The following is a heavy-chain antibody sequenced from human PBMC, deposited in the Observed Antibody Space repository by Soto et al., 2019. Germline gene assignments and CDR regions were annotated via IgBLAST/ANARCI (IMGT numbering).Heavy chain of an antibody. J-gene: IGHJ4*02. D-gene: IGHD3-9*01. CDR2: IKSQAGGGTI. Sequence: EVQLVESGGGLVKPGGSLRLSCAASGITFIYAWMDWIGQAPGKRLEWVGRIKSQAGGGTIDYAAPVKGRFTISRDDSKNTVYLQMDSLKTEDTAVYYCTHVFSVAHPYFYFWGQGTLVTVSS. CDR1: GITFIYAW. V-gene: IGHV3-15*07. CDR3: THVFSVAHPYFYF.